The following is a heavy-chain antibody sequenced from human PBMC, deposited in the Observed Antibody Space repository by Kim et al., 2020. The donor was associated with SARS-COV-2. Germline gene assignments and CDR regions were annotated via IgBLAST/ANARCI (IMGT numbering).Heavy chain of an antibody. Sequence: GGSLRLSCAASGFTFSDHYMSWIRQAPGKGLEWVSYISSSSSHTNYADSVKGRFTISRDNAENSLYLQMNGLRVEDTAVYYCARRGSSWYSQIDYWCQG. D-gene: IGHD6-13*01. CDR2: ISSSSSHT. V-gene: IGHV3-11*03. CDR1: GFTFSDHY. CDR3: ARRGSSWYSQIDY. J-gene: IGHJ4*02.